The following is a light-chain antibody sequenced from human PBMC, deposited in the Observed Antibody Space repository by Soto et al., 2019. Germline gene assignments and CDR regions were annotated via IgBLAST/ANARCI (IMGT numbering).Light chain of an antibody. CDR1: QGIRNS. CDR2: AAS. CDR3: QKYDSAPLT. V-gene: IGKV1-27*01. J-gene: IGKJ4*01. Sequence: DIRVTQSPSSLSASVGDRVTITCRASQGIRNSLAWYQQKPGKVPKLLIYAASTLQSGVPSRFSDSGSGTDFTLTISSLQPEDVATYYCQKYDSAPLTFGGGTEVEI.